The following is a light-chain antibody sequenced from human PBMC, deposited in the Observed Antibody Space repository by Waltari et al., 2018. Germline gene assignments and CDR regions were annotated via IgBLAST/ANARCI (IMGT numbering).Light chain of an antibody. Sequence: DIQMTQSPSSLAASVGDRVTITCRASQGISKFLDWFRQKPGKAPESLIYGASRLQSGVPSRFSGSGSGTDFTLTISSLQPEDFASYYCQQYKTFPLTFGGGTKVEIK. J-gene: IGKJ4*01. CDR2: GAS. V-gene: IGKV1-16*01. CDR1: QGISKF. CDR3: QQYKTFPLT.